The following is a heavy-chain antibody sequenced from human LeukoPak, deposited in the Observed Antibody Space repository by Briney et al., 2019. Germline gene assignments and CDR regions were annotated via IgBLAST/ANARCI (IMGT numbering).Heavy chain of an antibody. CDR2: INPSGGST. CDR3: ARDQMGMVRGVHFDY. J-gene: IGHJ4*02. CDR1: GYTFTSYY. V-gene: IGHV1-46*01. Sequence: GASVKVSCKASGYTFTSYYMHWVRQAPGQGLEWMGIINPSGGSTSYAQKFQGRVTMTRDTSTSTVYMELSSLRSEDTAVYYCARDQMGMVRGVHFDYWGQGTLVTVSS. D-gene: IGHD3-10*01.